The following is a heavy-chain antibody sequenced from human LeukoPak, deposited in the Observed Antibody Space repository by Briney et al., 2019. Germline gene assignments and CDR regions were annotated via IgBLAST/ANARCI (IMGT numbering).Heavy chain of an antibody. CDR2: IYYSGST. D-gene: IGHD2-15*01. Sequence: SETLSLTCTASGGSISSYYWSWIRQPPGKGLEWIGYIYYSGSTNYNPSLKSRVTISVDTSKNQSSLKLSSVTAADTAVYYCARDQASYCSGGSCSPGDAFDIWGQGTMVTVSS. V-gene: IGHV4-59*01. CDR3: ARDQASYCSGGSCSPGDAFDI. CDR1: GGSISSYY. J-gene: IGHJ3*02.